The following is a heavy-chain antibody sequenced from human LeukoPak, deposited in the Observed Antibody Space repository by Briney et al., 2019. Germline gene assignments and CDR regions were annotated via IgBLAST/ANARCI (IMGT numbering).Heavy chain of an antibody. CDR3: AKVKIGYSYGFDY. D-gene: IGHD5-18*01. J-gene: IGHJ4*02. V-gene: IGHV3-9*01. CDR1: GFTFDDYA. CDR2: ISWNSGSI. Sequence: PGGSLRLSCAASGFTFDDYAMHWVRQAPGKGLEWVSGISWNSGSIGYADSVKGRFTISRDNAKNSLYLQMNSLRAEDTALYYCAKVKIGYSYGFDYWGQGTLVTVSS.